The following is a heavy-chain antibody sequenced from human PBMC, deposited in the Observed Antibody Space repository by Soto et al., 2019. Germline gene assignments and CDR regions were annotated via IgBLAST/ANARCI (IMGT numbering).Heavy chain of an antibody. CDR3: ARVSLASYYGMDV. J-gene: IGHJ6*02. Sequence: QVQLQESGPGLVKPSETLSLTCTVSGGSISSYYWSWIRQPPGKGLEWIGYIYYSGSTNYKPSLKSRVTISVDTSKNQFSLKLSSVTAADTAVYYCARVSLASYYGMDVWGQGTTVTVSS. V-gene: IGHV4-59*01. CDR2: IYYSGST. CDR1: GGSISSYY.